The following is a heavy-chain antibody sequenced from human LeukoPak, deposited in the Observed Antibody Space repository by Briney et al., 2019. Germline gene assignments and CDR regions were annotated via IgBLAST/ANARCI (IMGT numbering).Heavy chain of an antibody. CDR2: INPNSGGT. Sequence: ASVKVSCKASGYTFTGYYMHWVRQAPGQGLEWMGWINPNSGGTSYAQKFQGRVTMTRDTSISTAYMELSRLRSDDTAVYYCARRSRVSGAFDYWGQGTLVTVSS. CDR1: GYTFTGYY. V-gene: IGHV1-2*02. J-gene: IGHJ4*02. CDR3: ARRSRVSGAFDY. D-gene: IGHD1-26*01.